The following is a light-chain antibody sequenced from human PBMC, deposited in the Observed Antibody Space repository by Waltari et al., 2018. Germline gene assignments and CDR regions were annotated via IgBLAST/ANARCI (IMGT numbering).Light chain of an antibody. V-gene: IGKV1-9*01. CDR2: AAS. Sequence: IQLTQSPSSLPASVGDRVTITCPASQGISDYLAWYQQKPGKAHKLLIYAASTLQSGVPSRFSGSGSGTDFTLTISSLQPEDFATYYCQLLNSAQWTFGQGTKVEIK. J-gene: IGKJ1*01. CDR3: QLLNSAQWT. CDR1: QGISDY.